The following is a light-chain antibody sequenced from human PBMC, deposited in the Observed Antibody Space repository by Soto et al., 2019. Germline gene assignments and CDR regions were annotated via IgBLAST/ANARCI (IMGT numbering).Light chain of an antibody. J-gene: IGLJ2*01. CDR3: QSYDSSLSVMV. CDR1: SSNIGAGYD. Sequence: QSVLTQPPSVFGAPGQRVTISCTGSSSNIGAGYDVHWYQQFSGTAPKLLIYVNSDRPSGVPDRFSGSKSGTSASLAITGLQAEDEADYYCQSYDSSLSVMVFGGGTKVTVL. V-gene: IGLV1-40*01. CDR2: VNS.